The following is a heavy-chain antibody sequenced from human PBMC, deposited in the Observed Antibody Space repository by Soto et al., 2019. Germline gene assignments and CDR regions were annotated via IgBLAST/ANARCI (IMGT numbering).Heavy chain of an antibody. CDR1: GGTFSNYA. D-gene: IGHD3-16*01. J-gene: IGHJ5*02. CDR3: AKFDPLGELLWFDP. Sequence: QEQLVQSGAEVKKPGSSVKVSCRASGGTFSNYAISWVRQAPGRGLEWVGGIIPIFGTVVYAQNLQGRVTITADNSTRKAYMELSSLSSDDTAVYYCAKFDPLGELLWFDPWGQGTLVTVSS. CDR2: IIPIFGTV. V-gene: IGHV1-69*06.